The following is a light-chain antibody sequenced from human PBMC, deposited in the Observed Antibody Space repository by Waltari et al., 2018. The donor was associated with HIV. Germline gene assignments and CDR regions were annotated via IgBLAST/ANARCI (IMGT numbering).Light chain of an antibody. V-gene: IGLV2-14*03. CDR2: DVS. CDR1: SSDAGGYHY. CDR3: SSYTTTSTFVV. J-gene: IGLJ2*01. Sequence: QSALTPPASVSGSPGQSITISCTGTSSDAGGYHYVSWYQQHPDKAPMLLIYDVSDRPSGVSNRFSGSRSGNTASLTISGLLPEDEADYYCSSYTTTSTFVVFGGGTKLTVL.